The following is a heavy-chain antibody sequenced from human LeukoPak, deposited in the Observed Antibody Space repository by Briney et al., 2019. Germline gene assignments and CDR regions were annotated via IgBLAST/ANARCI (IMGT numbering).Heavy chain of an antibody. Sequence: SETLSLTCTVSGGSISGYYWSWIRQPPGKGLEWVGYTSYSGSTNYNPSLKSRVTISVDTSKNQFFLKLSSVTAADTAIYYCARDGRAGSLFAYWGQGTLVTVSS. V-gene: IGHV4-59*01. CDR3: ARDGRAGSLFAY. D-gene: IGHD6-19*01. CDR1: GGSISGYY. CDR2: TSYSGST. J-gene: IGHJ4*02.